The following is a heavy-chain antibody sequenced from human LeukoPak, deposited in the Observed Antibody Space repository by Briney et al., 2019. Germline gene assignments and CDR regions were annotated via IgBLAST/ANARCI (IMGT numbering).Heavy chain of an antibody. CDR1: GGTFSSYT. Sequence: SVKVSCKASGGTFSSYTISWVRQAPGQGLEWMGRIIPILGIANYAQKFLGRVTITADKSTSTAYMELSSLRSEDTAVYYCARDFWSGYYSQTDAFDIWGQGTMATVSS. CDR3: ARDFWSGYYSQTDAFDI. D-gene: IGHD3-3*01. J-gene: IGHJ3*02. V-gene: IGHV1-69*04. CDR2: IIPILGIA.